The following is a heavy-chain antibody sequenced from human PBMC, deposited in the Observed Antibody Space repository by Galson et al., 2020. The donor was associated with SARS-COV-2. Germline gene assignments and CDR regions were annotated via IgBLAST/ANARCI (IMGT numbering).Heavy chain of an antibody. D-gene: IGHD3-9*01. J-gene: IGHJ4*02. CDR3: AKVTGDILTAGDYFDY. V-gene: IGHV3-23*01. CDR2: ISGSGGST. Sequence: ESLKISCAASGFTFSSYAMSWVRQAPGKGLEWVSAISGSGGSTYYADSVKGRFTISRDNSKNTLYLQMNSLRAEDTAVYYCAKVTGDILTAGDYFDYWGQGSLVTVSS. CDR1: GFTFSSYA.